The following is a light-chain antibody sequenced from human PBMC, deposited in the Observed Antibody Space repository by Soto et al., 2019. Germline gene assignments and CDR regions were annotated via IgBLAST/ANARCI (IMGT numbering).Light chain of an antibody. Sequence: DIQMTQSPSSLSASVGDRVTITCRASQSISSYLNWYQQKPGKAPKLLIYAASSLQSGVPSRFSGRGSGTDCTLTISSLQPEDFATYYCQQSYSTRMYTFGQGTKLEIK. J-gene: IGKJ2*01. CDR3: QQSYSTRMYT. CDR1: QSISSY. CDR2: AAS. V-gene: IGKV1-39*01.